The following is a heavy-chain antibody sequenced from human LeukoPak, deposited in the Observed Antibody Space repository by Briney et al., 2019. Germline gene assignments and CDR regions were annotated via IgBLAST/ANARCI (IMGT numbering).Heavy chain of an antibody. V-gene: IGHV4-61*02. CDR2: IYTSGST. CDR1: GGSIRSGCYY. CDR3: ARDLNWETY. D-gene: IGHD1-1*01. Sequence: PSETMSLTCTVSGGSIRSGCYYWSWIRRPAGKGLEWIGRIYTSGSTNYNPSLKSRVTISVDTSKNQFSLKLSSVTAADTAVYYCARDLNWETYWGQGTLVTVSS. J-gene: IGHJ4*02.